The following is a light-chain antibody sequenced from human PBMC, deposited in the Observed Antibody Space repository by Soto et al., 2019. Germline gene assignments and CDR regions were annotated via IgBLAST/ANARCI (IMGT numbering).Light chain of an antibody. J-gene: IGKJ4*01. CDR3: QQHDSYPRT. CDR1: QGLSSY. V-gene: IGKV1-9*01. CDR2: VTS. Sequence: IQLTQSPSSLSASVGDRDTITCRASQGLSSYLAWYQQKPGKAPNLMIYVTSTLQSGVPSRFSGSGSGTDFNLTISSLQPEDFATYYGQQHDSYPRTFGGGTKVEIK.